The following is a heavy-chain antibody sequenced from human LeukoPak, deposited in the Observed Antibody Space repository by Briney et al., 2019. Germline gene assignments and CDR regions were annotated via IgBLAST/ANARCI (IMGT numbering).Heavy chain of an antibody. J-gene: IGHJ3*02. CDR2: INSDGSSA. CDR1: GFTFTSYW. Sequence: GGSLRLSCAASGFTFTSYWIHWVRQAPGKGLVWVSRINSDGSSASYADSVKGRFTISRDNAKNTLYLQMNSLRAEDTAVYYCARDAPTYYYDSRGYPDAFDIWGQGTMVTVSS. V-gene: IGHV3-74*01. CDR3: ARDAPTYYYDSRGYPDAFDI. D-gene: IGHD3-22*01.